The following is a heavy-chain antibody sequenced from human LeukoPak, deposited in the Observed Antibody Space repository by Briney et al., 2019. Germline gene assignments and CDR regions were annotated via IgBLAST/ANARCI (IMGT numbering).Heavy chain of an antibody. CDR3: ARTPTYCGGDCWIDY. V-gene: IGHV1-18*01. D-gene: IGHD2-21*01. J-gene: IGHJ4*02. CDR1: GYTFTSYG. CDR2: ISAYNGNT. Sequence: VASVKVSCKASGYTFTSYGISWVRQAPGQGLEWMGWISAYNGNTNYAQKLQGRVTMTTDTSTSTAYMELRSLRSEDTAVYYCARTPTYCGGDCWIDYWGQGTLVTVSS.